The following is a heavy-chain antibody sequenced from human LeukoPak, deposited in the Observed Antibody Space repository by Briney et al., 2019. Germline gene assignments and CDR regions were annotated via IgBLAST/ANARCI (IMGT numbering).Heavy chain of an antibody. Sequence: GGSLRLSCSFSGFIATSNYMAWVRQSPGKGLLWISFIYGGGNTLYADSVRDRFSISRDNSKSTLYLQMSSLRVEDTAVYYCATGGRSGMAFDFWGQGTLVTVSS. J-gene: IGHJ4*02. V-gene: IGHV3-53*01. CDR3: ATGGRSGMAFDF. D-gene: IGHD2-8*01. CDR2: IYGGGNT. CDR1: GFIATSNY.